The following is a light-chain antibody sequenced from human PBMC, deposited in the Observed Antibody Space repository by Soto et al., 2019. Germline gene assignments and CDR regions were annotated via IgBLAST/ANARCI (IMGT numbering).Light chain of an antibody. Sequence: DIQMTQSPSSLSASLGDRVTITCRASQGIRNDLAWYQQKPGKAPKRLIYAASSLQDGVPSRFSGKGSGTEFTLTISGLQPEDLATYYCLQHRSFPLFSFGPGTKVDIK. J-gene: IGKJ3*01. CDR2: AAS. CDR1: QGIRND. CDR3: LQHRSFPLFS. V-gene: IGKV1-17*01.